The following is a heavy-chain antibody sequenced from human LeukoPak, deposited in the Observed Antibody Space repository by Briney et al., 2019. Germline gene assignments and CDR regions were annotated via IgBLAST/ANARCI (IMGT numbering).Heavy chain of an antibody. J-gene: IGHJ4*02. D-gene: IGHD6-19*01. Sequence: ASVKVSCKASGGTFSSYAISWVRQAPGQGLEWMGGIIPIFGTANYAQKFQGRVTITADESTSTAYMELSSLRSEDTAVYYCARGRAVGSKVDYWGQGTLVTVSS. CDR1: GGTFSSYA. CDR2: IIPIFGTA. V-gene: IGHV1-69*13. CDR3: ARGRAVGSKVDY.